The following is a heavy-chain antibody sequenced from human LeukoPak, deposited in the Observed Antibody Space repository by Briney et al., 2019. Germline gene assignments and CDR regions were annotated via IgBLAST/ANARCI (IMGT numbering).Heavy chain of an antibody. CDR2: ISRGSYDK. D-gene: IGHD2-8*02. J-gene: IGHJ4*02. Sequence: GGSLRLSCAGSGFTFSDYYMAWIRQTPGKGMQRVSYISRGSYDKAYADSVKGRFTISSDNAKNTLYLQMNSLRAEDTAVYYCARHPGGTNTYYFDYWGQGILVTVSS. CDR1: GFTFSDYY. V-gene: IGHV3-11*06. CDR3: ARHPGGTNTYYFDY.